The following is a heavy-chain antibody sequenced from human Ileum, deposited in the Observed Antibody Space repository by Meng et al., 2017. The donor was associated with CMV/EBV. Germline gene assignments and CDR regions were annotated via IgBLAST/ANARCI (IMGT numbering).Heavy chain of an antibody. CDR1: GFPFGAYY. J-gene: IGHJ4*02. Sequence: LRLALAASGFPFGAYYMTWVRQAPGKGLEWVSYITGSGDIIYYADSVKGRFTISRDNAKSSLYLEINSLRAEDTAVYYCARGNYGFDYWGQGTLVTVSS. CDR3: ARGNYGFDY. CDR2: ITGSGDII. V-gene: IGHV3-11*01. D-gene: IGHD4-17*01.